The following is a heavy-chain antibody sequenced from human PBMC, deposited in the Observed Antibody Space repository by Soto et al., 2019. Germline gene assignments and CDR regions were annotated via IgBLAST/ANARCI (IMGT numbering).Heavy chain of an antibody. D-gene: IGHD6-13*01. V-gene: IGHV3-21*01. CDR1: GFTFSSYS. J-gene: IGHJ5*02. CDR2: ISSSSSYI. Sequence: EVQLVESGGGLVKPGGSLRLSCAASGFTFSSYSMNWVRQAPGKGLEWVSSISSSSSYIYSADSVKGRFTISRYNAKNSLYLQLHSLSAEDTAVYYCARSIAAGVGWFDHWGQGTLVTVSS. CDR3: ARSIAAGVGWFDH.